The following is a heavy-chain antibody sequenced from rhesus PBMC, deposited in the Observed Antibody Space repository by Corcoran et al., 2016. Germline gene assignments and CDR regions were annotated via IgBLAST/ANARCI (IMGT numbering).Heavy chain of an antibody. Sequence: QVQLQESGPGLVKPSETLSLTCAVSGGSVSSSNWWSWIRQPPGKGLEWIGYISGSSGSTYYNPSPKSRVTISTGPSKNQFSLKLSSVTAADTAVYYCAREYCTGSGCFNFDYWGQGVLVTVSS. V-gene: IGHV4-65*01. CDR3: AREYCTGSGCFNFDY. CDR1: GGSVSSSNW. CDR2: ISGSSGST. D-gene: IGHD2-21*01. J-gene: IGHJ4*01.